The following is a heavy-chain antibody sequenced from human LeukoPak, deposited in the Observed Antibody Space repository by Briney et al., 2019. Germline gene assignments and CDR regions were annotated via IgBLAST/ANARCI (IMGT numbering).Heavy chain of an antibody. CDR2: IIPIFGTA. V-gene: IGHV1-69*05. J-gene: IGHJ5*02. D-gene: IGHD2-2*02. CDR3: ARALGYCSSTSCYRNWFDP. CDR1: GGTFSSYA. Sequence: SVKVSCKASGGTFSSYAISWVRQAPGQGLEWMGGIIPIFGTANYAQKFQGRVTITTDESTSTAYMELSSLRSEDTAVYYCARALGYCSSTSCYRNWFDPWGQGTLVTVSS.